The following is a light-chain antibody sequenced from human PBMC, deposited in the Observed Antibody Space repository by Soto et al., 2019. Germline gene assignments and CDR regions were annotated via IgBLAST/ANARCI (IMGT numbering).Light chain of an antibody. CDR2: NNN. V-gene: IGLV1-44*01. J-gene: IGLJ3*02. CDR1: NSNIASNT. CDR3: STWDDSLSGPV. Sequence: QSVLTQPPSASETPGQTVSISCSGSNSNIASNTVNWYQHLPGTAPKLLIYNNNQRPSGVPGRFSGSKFGTSASLAISGLRSEDEADYYCSTWDDSLSGPVFGGGTKLTVL.